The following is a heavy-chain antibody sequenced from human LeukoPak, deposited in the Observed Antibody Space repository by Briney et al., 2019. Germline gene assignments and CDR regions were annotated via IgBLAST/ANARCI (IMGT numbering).Heavy chain of an antibody. Sequence: PSETLSLTCTVSGGSISSYCWGWIRQPPGKGLEWIGYIYYSGSTNYNPSLKSRVTISVDTSKNQFSLKLSSVTAADTAVYYCARVVTGTPWHYFDYWGQGTLVTVSS. D-gene: IGHD1-20*01. CDR1: GGSISSYC. J-gene: IGHJ4*02. CDR2: IYYSGST. CDR3: ARVVTGTPWHYFDY. V-gene: IGHV4-59*01.